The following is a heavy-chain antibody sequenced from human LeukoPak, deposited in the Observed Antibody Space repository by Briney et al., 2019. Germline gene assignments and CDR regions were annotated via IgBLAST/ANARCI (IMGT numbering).Heavy chain of an antibody. D-gene: IGHD3-22*01. Sequence: GASVKVSCKASGYTFTSYGISWVRQAPGQGLEWMGWINTNTGSPTYAQGFTGRFVFSLDTSVSTTYLQVSSLKADDTAVYYCVRGHDSTGYFSYWGQGTLVTVSS. CDR2: INTNTGSP. CDR3: VRGHDSTGYFSY. J-gene: IGHJ4*02. CDR1: GYTFTSYG. V-gene: IGHV7-4-1*02.